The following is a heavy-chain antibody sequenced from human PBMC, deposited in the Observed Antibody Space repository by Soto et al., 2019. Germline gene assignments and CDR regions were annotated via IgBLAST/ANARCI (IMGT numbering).Heavy chain of an antibody. D-gene: IGHD6-13*01. V-gene: IGHV1-8*01. CDR1: GYTFTSYD. CDR3: ARVYSSSWYEFDY. J-gene: IGHJ4*02. CDR2: MNPNSGNT. Sequence: APVKGSWKGSGYTFTSYDINWVRQATGQGLEWMGWMNPNSGNTGYAQKFQGRVTMTRNTSISTAYMELSSLRSEDTAVYYCARVYSSSWYEFDYWGQRTLDTVSS.